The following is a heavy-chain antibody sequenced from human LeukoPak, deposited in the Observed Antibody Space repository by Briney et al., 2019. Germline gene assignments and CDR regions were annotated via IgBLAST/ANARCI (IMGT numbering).Heavy chain of an antibody. CDR1: GFPESSNF. CDR2: IYSGGST. D-gene: IGHD2-21*02. Sequence: GGSLRLPCAASGFPESSNFMSWVRQAPGKGLEWVSVIYSGGSTYYADSVKGRFTISRDNSKNTLYLQMNSLRVEDTAVYYCALGVVTDYWGQGTLVTVSS. CDR3: ALGVVTDY. J-gene: IGHJ4*02. V-gene: IGHV3-66*01.